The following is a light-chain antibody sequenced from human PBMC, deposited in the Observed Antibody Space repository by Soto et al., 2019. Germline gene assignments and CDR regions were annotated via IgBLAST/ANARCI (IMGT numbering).Light chain of an antibody. J-gene: IGLJ1*01. CDR3: CSYAGSYTYV. CDR2: DIS. Sequence: QSALTQPRSVSGSPGQSVTVSCSGSSSDVGSYDYVSWYQQYPGKAPKLIIYDISKRPSGVPDRFSGSKSGNTASLTISGLLPEDEADNYCCSYAGSYTYVFGPGTKV. CDR1: SSDVGSYDY. V-gene: IGLV2-11*01.